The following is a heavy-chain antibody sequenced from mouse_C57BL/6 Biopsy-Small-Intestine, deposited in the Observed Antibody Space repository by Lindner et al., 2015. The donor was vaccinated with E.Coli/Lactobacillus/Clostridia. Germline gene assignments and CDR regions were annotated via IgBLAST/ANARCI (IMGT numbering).Heavy chain of an antibody. CDR1: GYTFTSYW. V-gene: IGHV1-52*01. CDR3: APVWAY. J-gene: IGHJ3*01. CDR2: IDPSDSET. Sequence: VQLQESGAEMVRPGASVRLSCKASGYTFTSYWMQWMKQRPGQGLEWIGEIDPSDSETHYNQNFKDKATLTVDKSSSTAYMQLNSLTSEDSAVYYCAPVWAYWGQGTLVTVST.